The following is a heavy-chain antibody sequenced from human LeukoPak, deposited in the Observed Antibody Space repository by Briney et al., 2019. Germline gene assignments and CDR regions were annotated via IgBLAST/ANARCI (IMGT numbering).Heavy chain of an antibody. CDR1: GFTLSSYA. CDR2: ISGTGGNT. CDR3: ARDAGYCSGGSCYSGGLDY. V-gene: IGHV3-23*01. J-gene: IGHJ4*02. D-gene: IGHD2-15*01. Sequence: PGGSLRLSCAASGFTLSSYAISWVRQAPGKGLEWVSAISGTGGNTHYADSVKGRFTISRDNSQNTVYLQMNSLRAEDTAVYYCARDAGYCSGGSCYSGGLDYWGQGTLVTVSS.